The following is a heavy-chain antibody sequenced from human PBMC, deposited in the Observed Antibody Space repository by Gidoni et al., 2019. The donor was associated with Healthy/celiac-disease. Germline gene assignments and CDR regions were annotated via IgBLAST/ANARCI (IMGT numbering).Heavy chain of an antibody. CDR3: ASRPVYCSGGSCYGFDP. J-gene: IGHJ5*02. CDR2: IYYSGST. CDR1: GGSLSSSSYY. Sequence: QLQLQESGPGLVKPSETLSLTCTVTGGSLSSSSYYWGWIRQPPGKGLEWIGSIYYSGSTYSNPSLKSRVTISVDTSKNQFSLKLSSVTAADTAVYYCASRPVYCSGGSCYGFDPWGQGTLVTVSS. D-gene: IGHD2-15*01. V-gene: IGHV4-39*01.